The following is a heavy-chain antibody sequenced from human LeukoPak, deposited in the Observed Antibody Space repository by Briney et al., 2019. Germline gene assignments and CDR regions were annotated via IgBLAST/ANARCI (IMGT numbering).Heavy chain of an antibody. V-gene: IGHV1-58*02. J-gene: IGHJ4*02. CDR3: AAREMAVSYYFDY. D-gene: IGHD5-24*01. CDR1: GFTFTSSA. CDR2: IVVGSGNT. Sequence: ASVKVSCKASGFTFTSSAMQWVRQARGQRLGWIGWIVVGSGNTNYAQKFQERVTITRDMSTSTVYMELSSLRSEDTAVYYCAAREMAVSYYFDYWGQGTLVTVSS.